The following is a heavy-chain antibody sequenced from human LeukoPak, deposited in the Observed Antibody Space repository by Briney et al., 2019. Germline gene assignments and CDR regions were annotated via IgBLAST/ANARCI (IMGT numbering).Heavy chain of an antibody. V-gene: IGHV5-51*01. D-gene: IGHD2-15*01. CDR3: XXPXXLLSYDAFDI. J-gene: IGHJ3*02. CDR1: GYRFTSYW. CDR2: IYPGDSDT. Sequence: GESLKISCKGSGYRFTSYWIGWVRQMPGKGLEWMGIIYPGDSDTRYSPSFQGQVTISADKSISTAYLQWSRLKASDTAIYYXXXPXXLLSYDAFDIWGQGTMVTVSS.